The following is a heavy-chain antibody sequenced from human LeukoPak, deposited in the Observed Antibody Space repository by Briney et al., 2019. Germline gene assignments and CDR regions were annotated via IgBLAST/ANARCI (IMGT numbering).Heavy chain of an antibody. CDR1: GFTVSSSHM. Sequence: GSLRLSCAASGFTVSSSHMSWVRQSPEKGLEWIGEIYHSGNTNYNPSLKRRITISVDKSKNQFSLKVRSVTAADTAVYYCARGAATGYNYQYFFYMDVWGKGTTVSVSS. CDR3: ARGAATGYNYQYFFYMDV. J-gene: IGHJ6*03. D-gene: IGHD5-24*01. V-gene: IGHV4-4*02. CDR2: IYHSGNT.